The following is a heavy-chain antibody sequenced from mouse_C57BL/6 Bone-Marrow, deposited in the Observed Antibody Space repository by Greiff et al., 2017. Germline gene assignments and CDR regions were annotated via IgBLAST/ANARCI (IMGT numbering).Heavy chain of an antibody. J-gene: IGHJ1*03. CDR1: GFNIKDDY. CDR2: IDPENGDT. CDR3: TFYYYYGSSWYFDV. V-gene: IGHV14-4*01. Sequence: VQLQQSGAELVRPGASVKLSCTASGFNIKDDYMHWVKQRPEQGLEWIGWIDPENGDTEYASKFQGKATITADTSSNTAYLQLSSLTSEDTAVYYCTFYYYYGSSWYFDVWGTGTTVTVSS. D-gene: IGHD1-1*01.